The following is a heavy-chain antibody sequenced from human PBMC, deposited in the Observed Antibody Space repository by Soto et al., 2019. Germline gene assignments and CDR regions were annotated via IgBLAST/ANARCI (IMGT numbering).Heavy chain of an antibody. CDR3: ARSALLWWALDS. Sequence: GGSLRLSCTASGFSLGDYGMNWVRQTPGKGLEWVSTISASGHSAYSADSVKGRLIISRDNSKNTLYLQMNSLRAEDTAVYYCARSALLWWALDSWGQGTLVTAPQ. J-gene: IGHJ4*02. CDR2: ISASGHSA. D-gene: IGHD2-15*01. V-gene: IGHV3-23*01. CDR1: GFSLGDYG.